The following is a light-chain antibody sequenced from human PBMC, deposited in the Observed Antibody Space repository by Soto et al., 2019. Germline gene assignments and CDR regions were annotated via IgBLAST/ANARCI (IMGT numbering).Light chain of an antibody. CDR3: QQRSNWLIT. CDR2: DAS. Sequence: IIMTQSPCTLSVSPGERATLSCRAAQSVSSYVAWYQQKPGQAPRLLIYDASNRATGIPARFSGSGSGTDFTLTISSLEPEDFAVYYCQQRSNWLITFGQGTRLEIK. CDR1: QSVSSY. V-gene: IGKV3-11*01. J-gene: IGKJ5*01.